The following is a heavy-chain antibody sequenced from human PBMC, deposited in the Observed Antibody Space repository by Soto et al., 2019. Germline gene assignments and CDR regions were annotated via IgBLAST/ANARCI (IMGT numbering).Heavy chain of an antibody. D-gene: IGHD3-10*01. CDR3: ARGGTVVRGEPKYYFDY. CDR2: IWYDGSNE. J-gene: IGHJ4*02. V-gene: IGHV3-33*01. Sequence: QVQLVESGGGVVQPGRSLRLSCAASGFTFSSYGMHWVCQAPGKGLEWVSVIWYDGSNENYAESVKGRFTISRDNSKNTLHLHMNALSVEDTAVYYCARGGTVVRGEPKYYFDYWGQGTLVTVSS. CDR1: GFTFSSYG.